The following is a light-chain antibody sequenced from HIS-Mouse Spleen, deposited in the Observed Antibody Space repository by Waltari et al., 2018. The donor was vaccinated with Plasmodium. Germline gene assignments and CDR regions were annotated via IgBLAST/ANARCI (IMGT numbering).Light chain of an antibody. Sequence: AIWMTQSPSLLSASTRDRVTISCRMSQRISSYLAWYQQKPGKAPGLLIYAASTLQSGVPSRFSGSGSGTDFTLTISCLQSEDFATYYCQQYYSFPYTFGQGTKLEIK. V-gene: IGKV1D-8*02. CDR2: AAS. J-gene: IGKJ2*01. CDR1: QRISSY. CDR3: QQYYSFPYT.